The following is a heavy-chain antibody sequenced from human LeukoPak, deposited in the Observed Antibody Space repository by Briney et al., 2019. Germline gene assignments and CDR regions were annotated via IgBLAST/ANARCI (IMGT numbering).Heavy chain of an antibody. V-gene: IGHV3-7*01. CDR2: IKQDGSEK. Sequence: GGSLRLSCAASGFTFSSYWMSWVRQAPGKGLEWVANIKQDGSEKYYVDSVKGRFTISRDNAKNSLYLQMNSLRAEDTAVYYCARRTWLLQAAVDYWGQGTLVTVSS. CDR1: GFTFSSYW. D-gene: IGHD3-22*01. J-gene: IGHJ4*02. CDR3: ARRTWLLQAAVDY.